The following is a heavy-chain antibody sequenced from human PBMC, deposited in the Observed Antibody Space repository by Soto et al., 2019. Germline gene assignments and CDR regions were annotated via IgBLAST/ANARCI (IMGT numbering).Heavy chain of an antibody. J-gene: IGHJ4*02. CDR2: INAGNGNT. CDR1: GYTFNKYA. D-gene: IGHD2-21*01. V-gene: IGHV1-3*01. CDR3: ARDPAYGIPDY. Sequence: QVQLVQSGAEVKKPGASVKVSCKASGYTFNKYAMQWVRQAPGQRLEWMGWINAGNGNTKYSQKFQGRVTSTRDTSASTAYMELSSLRSEDTAVYYCARDPAYGIPDYWGQGTLVTVSS.